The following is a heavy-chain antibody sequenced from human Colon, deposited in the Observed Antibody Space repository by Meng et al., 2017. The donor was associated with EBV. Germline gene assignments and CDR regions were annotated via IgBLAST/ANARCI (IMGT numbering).Heavy chain of an antibody. V-gene: IGHV4-39*01. Sequence: HLQLQESGPVLVKPSETLSLTCTVSGGSISSSSYYWGWIRQPPGKGLEWIGSIYYRGSTYYNPSLKSRVTISVDTSKNQFSLKLSSVTAADTAVYYCASPLGILGIVDLWGRGTLVTVSS. D-gene: IGHD7-27*01. CDR2: IYYRGST. CDR3: ASPLGILGIVDL. CDR1: GGSISSSSYY. J-gene: IGHJ2*01.